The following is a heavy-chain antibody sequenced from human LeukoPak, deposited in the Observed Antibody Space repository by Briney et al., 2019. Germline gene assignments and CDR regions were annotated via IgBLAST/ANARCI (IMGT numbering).Heavy chain of an antibody. CDR1: GGTFSSYA. V-gene: IGHV1-69*01. D-gene: IGHD3-9*01. J-gene: IGHJ6*04. CDR3: ARGEVNDYYYYYGMDV. Sequence: ASVKVSCKASGGTFSSYAISWVRQAPGQGLEWMGGIIPIFGTANYAQKFQGRVTITADESTSTAYMELSSLRSEGTAVYYCARGEVNDYYYYYGMDVWGKGTTVTVSS. CDR2: IIPIFGTA.